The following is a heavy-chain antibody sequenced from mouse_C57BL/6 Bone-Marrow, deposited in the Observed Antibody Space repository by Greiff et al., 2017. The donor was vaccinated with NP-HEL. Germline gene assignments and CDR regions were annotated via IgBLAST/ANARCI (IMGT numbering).Heavy chain of an antibody. CDR2: IDPSDSYT. Sequence: QVQLQQPGAELVMPGASVKLSCKASGYTFTSYWTHWVKQRPGQGLEWIGEIDPSDSYTNYNQKFKGKSTLTIDKSSSTPYMQLSSLTSEDSAVYYCARGGDGFFWGQGTTLTVSS. V-gene: IGHV1-69*01. CDR3: ARGGDGFF. CDR1: GYTFTSYW. J-gene: IGHJ2*01. D-gene: IGHD2-3*01.